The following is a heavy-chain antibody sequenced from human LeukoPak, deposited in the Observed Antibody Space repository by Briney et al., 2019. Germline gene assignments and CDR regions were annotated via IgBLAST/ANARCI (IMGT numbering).Heavy chain of an antibody. D-gene: IGHD5-12*01. J-gene: IGHJ3*02. CDR2: IYYSGST. V-gene: IGHV4-59*13. Sequence: KPSETLSLTCTVSGGSISNYYWSWIRQSPGKGLEWIGYIYYSGSTNYNPSLKSRVTISVDTSKNQFSLKLSSVTAADTAVYYCARIVATIPRAPDAFDIWGQGTMVTVSS. CDR3: ARIVATIPRAPDAFDI. CDR1: GGSISNYY.